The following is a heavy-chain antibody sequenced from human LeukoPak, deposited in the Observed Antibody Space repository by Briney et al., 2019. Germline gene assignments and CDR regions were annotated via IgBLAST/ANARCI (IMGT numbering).Heavy chain of an antibody. CDR3: AKVGVYYDRPDFDY. V-gene: IGHV3-30*02. CDR1: GFTFSSYG. J-gene: IGHJ4*02. D-gene: IGHD3-22*01. Sequence: PGGSLRLSCAASGFTFSSYGMHWVRQAPGKWLEWVAFIRYDGSNKYYAASVKGRFTISRDNSKTTLYLQMNSLRAEDTAVYYCAKVGVYYDRPDFDYWGQGTLVTVSS. CDR2: IRYDGSNK.